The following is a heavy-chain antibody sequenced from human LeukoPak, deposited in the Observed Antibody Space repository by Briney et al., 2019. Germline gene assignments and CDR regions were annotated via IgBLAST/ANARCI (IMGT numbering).Heavy chain of an antibody. D-gene: IGHD6-19*01. V-gene: IGHV4-34*01. CDR1: GGSFSGYY. Sequence: SETLSLTCAVYGGSFSGYYWSWIRQPPGKGLEWIGEINHSGSTNYNPSLKSRVTISVDTSKNQFSLKLSSVTPEDTAVYYCARGIYSSGWFDYWGQGTLVTVSS. CDR2: INHSGST. J-gene: IGHJ4*02. CDR3: ARGIYSSGWFDY.